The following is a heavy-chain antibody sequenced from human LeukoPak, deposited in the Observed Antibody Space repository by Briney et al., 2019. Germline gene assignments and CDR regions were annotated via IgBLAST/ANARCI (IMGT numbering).Heavy chain of an antibody. D-gene: IGHD2-15*01. CDR2: INPSGGST. CDR1: GYTFTSYY. J-gene: IGHJ5*02. V-gene: IGHV1-46*01. CDR3: ARDRGLYCSGGSCYSNWFDP. Sequence: ASVKVSCKASGYTFTSYYMHWERQAPGQGLEWMGIINPSGGSTSYAQKFQGRVTMTRDTSMSTVYMELSSLRSEDTAVYYCARDRGLYCSGGSCYSNWFDPWGQGTLVTVSS.